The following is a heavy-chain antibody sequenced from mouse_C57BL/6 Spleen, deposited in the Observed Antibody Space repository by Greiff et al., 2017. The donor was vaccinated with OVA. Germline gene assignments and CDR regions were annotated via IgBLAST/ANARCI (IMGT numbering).Heavy chain of an antibody. V-gene: IGHV1-26*01. Sequence: EVQLQQSGPELVKPGASVKISCKASGYTFTDYYMNWVKQSHGKSLEWIGDINPNNGGTSYNQKFKGKATLTVDKSSSTAYMELRSLTSEDSAVYYCAVIPHFDYWGQGTTLTVSS. CDR3: AVIPHFDY. CDR2: INPNNGGT. J-gene: IGHJ2*01. CDR1: GYTFTDYY.